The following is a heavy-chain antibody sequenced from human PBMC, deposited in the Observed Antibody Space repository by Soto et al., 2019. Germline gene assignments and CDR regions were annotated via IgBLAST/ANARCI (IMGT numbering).Heavy chain of an antibody. D-gene: IGHD6-13*01. CDR1: GVSLSSRGVG. CDR3: AHRTTSSGWYGWFDP. Sequence: QITLEESGPTLVKPTQTLTLTCTFSGVSLSSRGVGVGWIRQPPGKALEWLALIYWDDDKRYSPSLKSRLTITKDTSKNQVVLTMTNMDPVDTSTYYCAHRTTSSGWYGWFDPWGQPTLITVSS. CDR2: IYWDDDK. V-gene: IGHV2-5*02. J-gene: IGHJ5*02.